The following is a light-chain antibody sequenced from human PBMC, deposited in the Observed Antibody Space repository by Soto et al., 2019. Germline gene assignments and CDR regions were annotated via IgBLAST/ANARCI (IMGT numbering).Light chain of an antibody. CDR2: DAS. J-gene: IGKJ1*01. Sequence: DIQITQSPSTLSASVGDRVTITCRASQSISSGLAWYRQKPGKAPKLLIYDASSLESGVPSRFSGSGAGTECTRTITSLQPDDTATYFCQQYSTYSEAFGQGTKVDIK. CDR1: QSISSG. CDR3: QQYSTYSEA. V-gene: IGKV1-5*01.